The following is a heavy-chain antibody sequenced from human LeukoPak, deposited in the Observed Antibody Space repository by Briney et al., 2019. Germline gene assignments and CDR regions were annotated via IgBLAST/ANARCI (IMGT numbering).Heavy chain of an antibody. Sequence: GGSLRLSCAASGFTFSSYAMSGVRQAPGKGLEWVSAISGSGGSTYYADSVKGRFTISRDNSKNSLYLQMNSLRAEDTALYYCAKDRGFGELLDAFDIWGQGTMVTVSS. CDR1: GFTFSSYA. J-gene: IGHJ3*02. CDR2: ISGSGGST. D-gene: IGHD3-10*01. V-gene: IGHV3-23*01. CDR3: AKDRGFGELLDAFDI.